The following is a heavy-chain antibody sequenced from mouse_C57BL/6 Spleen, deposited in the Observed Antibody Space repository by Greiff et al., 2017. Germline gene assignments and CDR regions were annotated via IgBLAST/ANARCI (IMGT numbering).Heavy chain of an antibody. D-gene: IGHD2-4*01. V-gene: IGHV1-81*01. CDR1: GYTFTSYG. J-gene: IGHJ3*01. Sequence: QVQLQQSGAELARPGASVKLSCKASGYTFTSYGISWVKQRTGQGLEWIGEIYPRSGNTYYNEKFKGKATLTADKSSSTAYMELRSLTSEGSAVYFCAREDDYAAWFAYWGQGTLVTVSA. CDR3: AREDDYAAWFAY. CDR2: IYPRSGNT.